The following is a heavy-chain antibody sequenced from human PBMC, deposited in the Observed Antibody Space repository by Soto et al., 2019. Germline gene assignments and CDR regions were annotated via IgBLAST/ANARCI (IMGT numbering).Heavy chain of an antibody. CDR2: ISGRGGVT. CDR1: GFTFRNQD. CDR3: AKARQFRRYYEIAAHYND. V-gene: IGHV3-23*01. Sequence: EVQLLESGGGLVQPGGSLRLTCVGSGFTFRNQDMRWVRQAPGKGLEWVSGISGRGGVTYYADSVKGRFTISSDNSKNTLYLQMNNLRANNTAVYYCAKARQFRRYYEIAAHYNDWGQGTLVTVSS. J-gene: IGHJ4*02. D-gene: IGHD3-22*01.